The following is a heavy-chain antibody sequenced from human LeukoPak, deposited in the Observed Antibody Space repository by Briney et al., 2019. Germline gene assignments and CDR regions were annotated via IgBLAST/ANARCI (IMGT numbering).Heavy chain of an antibody. Sequence: PSETLSLTCTVSGGSISSSSYYWGWIRQPPGKGLEWIGSIYYSGSTYYNPSLKSRVTISVDRSKNQFSLKLSSVTAADTAVYYCARDYYDSSGYWHDAFDIWGQGTMVTVSS. D-gene: IGHD3-22*01. CDR1: GGSISSSSYY. V-gene: IGHV4-39*07. CDR3: ARDYYDSSGYWHDAFDI. J-gene: IGHJ3*02. CDR2: IYYSGST.